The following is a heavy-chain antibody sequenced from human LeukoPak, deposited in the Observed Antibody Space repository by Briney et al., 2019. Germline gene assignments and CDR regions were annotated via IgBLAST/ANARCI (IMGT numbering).Heavy chain of an antibody. CDR1: GYTFTKYG. V-gene: IGHV1-18*01. Sequence: ASVKVSCKASGYTFTKYGISWVRQAPGQGLEWMGWISAYNGNTNYAQKLQGRVTMTTDTSTSTAYMELRSLRSDDTAVYYCAREIAVPHTTVDFDFWGQGTLVTVSS. CDR2: ISAYNGNT. D-gene: IGHD4-23*01. J-gene: IGHJ4*02. CDR3: AREIAVPHTTVDFDF.